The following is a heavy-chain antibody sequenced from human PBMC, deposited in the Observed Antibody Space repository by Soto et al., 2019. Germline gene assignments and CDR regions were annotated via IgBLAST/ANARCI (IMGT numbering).Heavy chain of an antibody. D-gene: IGHD3-16*01. CDR3: ARHDYVWGSPIGYFDY. V-gene: IGHV3-7*01. J-gene: IGHJ4*02. Sequence: LRLSCAASGFTFSSYWMSWVRQAPGKGLEWVANIKQDGSEKYYVDSVKGRFTISRDNAKNSLYLQMNSLRAEDTAVYYCARHDYVWGSPIGYFDYWGQGTLVTVSS. CDR2: IKQDGSEK. CDR1: GFTFSSYW.